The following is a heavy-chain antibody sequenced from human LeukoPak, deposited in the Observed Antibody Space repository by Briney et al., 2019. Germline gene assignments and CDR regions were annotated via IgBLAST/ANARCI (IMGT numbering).Heavy chain of an antibody. Sequence: PGGSLRLSCAASGFTFSSYSMNWVRQAPGKGLEWVSSISGSSFYMYYTDSVKGRFTISRDNAEKSLYLQMNSLRADDTAVYYCARDPSGTYVEPIDYWGQDTLVTVSS. CDR2: ISGSSFYM. CDR3: ARDPSGTYVEPIDY. D-gene: IGHD1-26*01. CDR1: GFTFSSYS. V-gene: IGHV3-21*01. J-gene: IGHJ4*02.